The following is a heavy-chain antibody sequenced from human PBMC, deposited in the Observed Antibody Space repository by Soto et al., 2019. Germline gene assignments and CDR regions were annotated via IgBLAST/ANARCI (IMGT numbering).Heavy chain of an antibody. V-gene: IGHV3-23*01. Sequence: GGSLGLACAASGFTVSSYAVGGVRQATGKGLEWVSAFSGSGGHTYYADSVKGRFTISRDNSKNTLYLQMNSLRAEDTAVYYCAKGGSWPSYVMDVWVHGTTVTVS. D-gene: IGHD6-13*01. CDR1: GFTVSSYA. J-gene: IGHJ6*02. CDR3: AKGGSWPSYVMDV. CDR2: FSGSGGHT.